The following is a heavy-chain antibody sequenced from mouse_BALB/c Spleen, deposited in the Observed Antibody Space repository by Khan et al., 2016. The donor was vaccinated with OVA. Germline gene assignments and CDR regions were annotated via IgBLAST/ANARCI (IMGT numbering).Heavy chain of an antibody. CDR3: ARKNYRYDRYFDV. D-gene: IGHD2-14*01. J-gene: IGHJ1*01. V-gene: IGHV9-3-1*01. CDR1: GSTFTNYG. Sequence: QIQLVQSGPELKKPGETVKISCKASGSTFTNYGMSWVKQAPGKGLKWMGWINTYTGEPTYADDFKGRFAFSLETSASTAYLQINNLKNEDTATYFCARKNYRYDRYFDVWGAGTTVTVSP. CDR2: INTYTGEP.